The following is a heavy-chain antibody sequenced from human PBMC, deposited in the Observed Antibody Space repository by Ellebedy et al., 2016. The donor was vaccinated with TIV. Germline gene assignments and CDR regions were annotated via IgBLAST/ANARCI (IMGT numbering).Heavy chain of an antibody. CDR1: GFSLSTSGMC. CDR2: IDWDDDK. J-gene: IGHJ4*02. V-gene: IGHV2-70*11. CDR3: ARIYGSGIHESGFDY. D-gene: IGHD3-10*01. Sequence: SGPTLAKPTQTLTLTCTFPGFSLSTSGMCVSWIRQPPGKALEWLARIDWDDDKYYSTSLKTRLTISKDTSKNQVVLTMTNMDPVDTATYYCARIYGSGIHESGFDYWGQGTLVTVSS.